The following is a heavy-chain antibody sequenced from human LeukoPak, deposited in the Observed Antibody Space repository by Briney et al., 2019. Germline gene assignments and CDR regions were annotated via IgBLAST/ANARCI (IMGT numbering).Heavy chain of an antibody. J-gene: IGHJ4*02. Sequence: PGGSLRLSCAASGFTFSDSTMHWVRQASGKGLEWVGRIRSKANSYATAFGASVKGRFTISRDDSQNTAYLQMNSLKTDDTAVYYCTRGRGDYWNAADYWGQGTLVTVSS. CDR2: IRSKANSYAT. D-gene: IGHD1-1*01. CDR3: TRGRGDYWNAADY. V-gene: IGHV3-73*01. CDR1: GFTFSDST.